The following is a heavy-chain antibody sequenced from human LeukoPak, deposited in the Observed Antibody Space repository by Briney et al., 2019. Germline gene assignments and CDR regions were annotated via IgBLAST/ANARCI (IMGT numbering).Heavy chain of an antibody. Sequence: GGSLRLSCAASGFTFSTYAMSWVRQAPGKGLEWVSAISGSGGRTYYADSVKGRFTISRDNSKNTVDLQMNSLRAEDTAVYYCAKELGSSIVARLSHWGQGTLVTVSS. CDR1: GFTFSTYA. V-gene: IGHV3-23*01. D-gene: IGHD6-6*01. CDR3: AKELGSSIVARLSH. J-gene: IGHJ4*02. CDR2: ISGSGGRT.